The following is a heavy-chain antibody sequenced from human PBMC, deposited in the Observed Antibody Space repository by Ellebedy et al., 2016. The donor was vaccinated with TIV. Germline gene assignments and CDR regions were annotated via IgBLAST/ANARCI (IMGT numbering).Heavy chain of an antibody. D-gene: IGHD2-15*01. J-gene: IGHJ5*02. CDR3: ARRIRSDAPIAQENWFDP. V-gene: IGHV4-59*12. CDR2: YYSGST. Sequence: GSLRLXXTVSGGSITHYYWNWIRQSPGKGLEWIGYYYSGSTDYNPSLTSRVAISIDTSKNQFSLKLTSVTAADTAVYYCARRIRSDAPIAQENWFDPWGQGTLVTVSS. CDR1: GGSITHYY.